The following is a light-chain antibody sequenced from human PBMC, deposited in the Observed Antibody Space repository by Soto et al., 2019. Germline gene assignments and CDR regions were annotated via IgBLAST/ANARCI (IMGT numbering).Light chain of an antibody. J-gene: IGKJ5*01. CDR1: QSVSSY. V-gene: IGKV3-11*01. CDR2: DAS. Sequence: ESVLTQSPATLSLSPWEIGTLSCRASQSVSSYLAWYQQKPGQAPRLLIYDASNRATGIPARFSGSGSGTDFTLTISSLEPEDFAVYYCQQRSNFTFGQRTRLEI. CDR3: QQRSNFT.